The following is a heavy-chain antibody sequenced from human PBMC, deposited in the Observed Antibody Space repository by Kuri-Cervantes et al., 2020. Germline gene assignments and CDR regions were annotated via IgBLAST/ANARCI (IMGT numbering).Heavy chain of an antibody. V-gene: IGHV3-7*01. Sequence: GGSLRLSCAASGFIFKNYWMSWVRQAPGKGLEWVANIKEDGSENYYVDSVKGRFTISRDTSNNTLYLQMNSLRAEDTAVYYCAKDRSSSWAFDYWGQGTLVTVSS. J-gene: IGHJ4*02. CDR3: AKDRSSSWAFDY. D-gene: IGHD6-13*01. CDR2: IKEDGSEN. CDR1: GFIFKNYW.